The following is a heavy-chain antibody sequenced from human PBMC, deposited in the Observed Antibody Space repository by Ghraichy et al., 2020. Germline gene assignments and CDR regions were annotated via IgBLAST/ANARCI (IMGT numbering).Heavy chain of an antibody. Sequence: SETLSLTCTVSGGSISSYYWSWIRQPAGKGLEWIGRIYTSGSTNYNPSLKSRVTMSVDTSKNQFSLKLSSVTAADTAVYYCARSGTGSRGGYCGGDCQSNNWFDPWGQGTLVTVSS. CDR2: IYTSGST. J-gene: IGHJ5*02. CDR3: ARSGTGSRGGYCGGDCQSNNWFDP. V-gene: IGHV4-4*07. CDR1: GGSISSYY. D-gene: IGHD2-21*02.